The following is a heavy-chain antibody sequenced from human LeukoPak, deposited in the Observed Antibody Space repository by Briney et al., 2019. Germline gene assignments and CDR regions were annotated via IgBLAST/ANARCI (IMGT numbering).Heavy chain of an antibody. CDR3: ARGFGSVDY. Sequence: GASVKVSCKASGYTFTSYYMHWVRQAPGQGLEWMGWINPNSGGTNYAQKFQGRVTMTRDTSISTAYMELSRLSSVTAADTAVYYCARGFGSVDYWGQGTLVTVSS. CDR2: INPNSGGT. CDR1: GYTFTSYY. V-gene: IGHV1-2*02. J-gene: IGHJ4*02. D-gene: IGHD2-15*01.